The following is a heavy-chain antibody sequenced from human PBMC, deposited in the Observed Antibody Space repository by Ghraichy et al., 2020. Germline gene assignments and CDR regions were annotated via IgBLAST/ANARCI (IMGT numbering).Heavy chain of an antibody. J-gene: IGHJ4*02. CDR1: GFTFSDYY. V-gene: IGHV3-11*01. CDR2: ISRSGSTI. D-gene: IGHD5-24*01. CDR3: AKGGDGYTNAFYYFDY. Sequence: GGSLRLSCAASGFTFSDYYMSWIRQAPGKGLEWVSYISRSGSTIYYADSVKGRFTISRDNVKNSVHLQLNSLRAEDTAVYYCAKGGDGYTNAFYYFDYWGQGTLVTVSS.